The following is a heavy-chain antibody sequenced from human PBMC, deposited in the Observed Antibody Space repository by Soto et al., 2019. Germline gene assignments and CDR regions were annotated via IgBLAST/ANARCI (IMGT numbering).Heavy chain of an antibody. CDR1: GGTFSSYA. J-gene: IGHJ4*02. D-gene: IGHD5-12*01. CDR3: ARVLGRPPDIVATGGAGYFDY. CDR2: IIPIFGTA. Sequence: QVQLVQSGAEVKKPGSSVKVSCKASGGTFSSYAISWVRQAPGQGLEWMGGIIPIFGTANYAQKFQGRVTITADKSTSTAYMELSSLRSEDTAVYYCARVLGRPPDIVATGGAGYFDYWGQGTLVTVSS. V-gene: IGHV1-69*06.